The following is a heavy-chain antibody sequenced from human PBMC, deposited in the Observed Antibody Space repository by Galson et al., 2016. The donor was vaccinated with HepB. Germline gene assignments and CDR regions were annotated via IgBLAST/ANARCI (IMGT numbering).Heavy chain of an antibody. V-gene: IGHV1-69*13. CDR1: GGTFSSYA. J-gene: IGHJ5*02. Sequence: SVKVSCKASGGTFSSYAISWVRQAPGQGLEWMGGIIPIFGTASYAQKFQGRVTITADESTSAAYMELSSLRSEDTAVYYCARVPPYCTNGVCKQKNWFDPWGQGTLVTVSS. D-gene: IGHD2-8*01. CDR3: ARVPPYCTNGVCKQKNWFDP. CDR2: IIPIFGTA.